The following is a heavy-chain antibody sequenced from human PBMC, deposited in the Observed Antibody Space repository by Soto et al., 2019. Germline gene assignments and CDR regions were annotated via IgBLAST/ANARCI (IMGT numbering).Heavy chain of an antibody. D-gene: IGHD6-19*01. CDR1: GYTVTSYY. CDR2: INPSGGST. CDR3: ARGYSSGWYFDY. J-gene: IGHJ4*02. Sequence: ASVKVSCKASGYTVTSYYMHCLRQAPGQGLEWMGIINPSGGSTSYAQKFQGRVTMTRDTSTSTVYMELSSPRSEDTAVYYCARGYSSGWYFDYWGQGTLVTVSS. V-gene: IGHV1-46*01.